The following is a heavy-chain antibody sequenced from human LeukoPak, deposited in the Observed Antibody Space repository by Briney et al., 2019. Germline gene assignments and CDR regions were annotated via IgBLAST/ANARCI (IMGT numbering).Heavy chain of an antibody. V-gene: IGHV4-38-2*02. D-gene: IGHD3-22*01. CDR2: IYHSGST. CDR1: GYSISSGYY. Sequence: PSETLSLTCTVSGYSISSGYYWGWIRQPPGKGLEWIGSIYHSGSTYYNPSLKSRVTISVDTSKNQFSLKLSSVTAADTAVYYCASLYYYDSSGYYPVDYWGQGTLVTVSS. CDR3: ASLYYYDSSGYYPVDY. J-gene: IGHJ4*02.